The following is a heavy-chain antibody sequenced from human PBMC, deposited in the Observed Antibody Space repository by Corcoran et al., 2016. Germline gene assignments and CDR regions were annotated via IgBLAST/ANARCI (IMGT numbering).Heavy chain of an antibody. Sequence: QVQLQQWGAGLLKPSETLSLTCAVYGGSFSGYYWSWIRQPPGKGLEWIGEIDHSGSTNYNPSLKSRVTISVDTSKNQFSLKLSSVTAADTAVYYCARVVGGTTGYYCDYWGQGTLVTVSS. CDR3: ARVVGGTTGYYCDY. D-gene: IGHD1-1*01. CDR2: IDHSGST. V-gene: IGHV4-34*01. CDR1: GGSFSGYY. J-gene: IGHJ4*02.